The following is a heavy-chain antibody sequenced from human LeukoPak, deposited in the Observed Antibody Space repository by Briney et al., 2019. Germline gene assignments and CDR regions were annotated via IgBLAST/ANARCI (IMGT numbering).Heavy chain of an antibody. Sequence: SETLSLTCAVSGYSISSGYYWGWIRQPPGKGLEWIGSIYHSGSTYYNPSLKSRVTISVDTSKNQFSLKLSSVTAAGTAVYYCASLGITMVRGVIIEGGLFDYWGQGTLVTVSS. D-gene: IGHD3-10*01. CDR3: ASLGITMVRGVIIEGGLFDY. J-gene: IGHJ4*02. CDR2: IYHSGST. CDR1: GYSISSGYY. V-gene: IGHV4-38-2*01.